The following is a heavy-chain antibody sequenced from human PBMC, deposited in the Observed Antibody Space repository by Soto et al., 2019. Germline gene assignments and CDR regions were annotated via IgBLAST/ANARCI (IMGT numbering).Heavy chain of an antibody. CDR1: GGTFSTYT. CDR3: ARSVVRGVFYGFDI. D-gene: IGHD3-10*01. V-gene: IGHV1-69*01. CDR2: ILPIFGST. Sequence: QVQLVQSGAEVKKPGSSVKVSCTASGGTFSTYTFCWERQAPGQGLEWMGGILPIFGSTNYAQKFQDSVTITADESASTAYMEPSSPRSADTAVYYCARSVVRGVFYGFDIWGHGTMVTVSS. J-gene: IGHJ3*02.